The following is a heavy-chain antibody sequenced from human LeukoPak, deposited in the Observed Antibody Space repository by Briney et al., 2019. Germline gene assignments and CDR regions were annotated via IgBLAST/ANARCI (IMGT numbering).Heavy chain of an antibody. CDR3: ARAFPSLDSGYFDWLLVSEGADFDY. J-gene: IGHJ4*02. Sequence: GASVKVSCKASGHTFTDHYMHWVRQAPGQGLEWMGWINPKTGGTNYAQKFQGRVTMTRDTSISTAYMELSRLRSDDTAVYYCARAFPSLDSGYFDWLLVSEGADFDYWGQGTLVTVSS. V-gene: IGHV1-2*02. CDR1: GHTFTDHY. CDR2: INPKTGGT. D-gene: IGHD3-9*01.